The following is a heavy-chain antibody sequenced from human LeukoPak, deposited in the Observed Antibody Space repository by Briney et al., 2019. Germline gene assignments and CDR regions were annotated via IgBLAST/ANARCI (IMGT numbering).Heavy chain of an antibody. CDR1: GYTFTSYG. J-gene: IGHJ4*02. CDR2: ISAYNGNT. D-gene: IGHD3-3*01. Sequence: ASVKVSCKASGYTFTSYGISWVRQAPGQGLEWMGWISAYNGNTNYAQKFQGRVTMTRDTSTTTVYMELSSLRSEDTAVYYCARGIAIFGVAQNDYWGQGTLVTVSS. V-gene: IGHV1-18*01. CDR3: ARGIAIFGVAQNDY.